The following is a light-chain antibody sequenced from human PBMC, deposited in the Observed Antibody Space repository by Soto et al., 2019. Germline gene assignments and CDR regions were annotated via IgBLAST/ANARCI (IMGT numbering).Light chain of an antibody. CDR1: QSVSSD. CDR2: GAS. CDR3: QQYYKWPPVT. J-gene: IGKJ4*01. V-gene: IGKV3-15*01. Sequence: EIVMTQSPAPLSVSPGERATLSCRASQSVSSDLAWYRQKPGQAPRLLIYGASTRATGIPARFSGSGSGTEFTLTISSLQSEDFGVYYCQQYYKWPPVTFGGGTKVDIK.